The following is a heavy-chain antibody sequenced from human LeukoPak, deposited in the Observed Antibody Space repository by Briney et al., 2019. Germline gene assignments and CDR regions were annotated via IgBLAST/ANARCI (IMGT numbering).Heavy chain of an antibody. CDR2: IYYSGNT. CDR1: GGSISNSDYY. J-gene: IGHJ4*02. V-gene: IGHV4-39*01. CDR3: ARGGGIVVVVAFDF. D-gene: IGHD2-15*01. Sequence: EPSETLSLTCTVSGGSISNSDYYWGWIRQPPGEGLEWIGNIYYSGNTYYNPSLKSRVTISVDTSKNQFSLKLSSVTAADTAVYYCARGGGIVVVVAFDFWGQGILVTVSS.